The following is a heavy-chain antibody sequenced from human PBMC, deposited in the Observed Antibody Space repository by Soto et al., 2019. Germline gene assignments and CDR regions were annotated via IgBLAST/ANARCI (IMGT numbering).Heavy chain of an antibody. CDR2: IYWDADK. CDR1: GFSLTTSGVG. J-gene: IGHJ4*02. CDR3: AHRILRTVFGLVTTTAIYFDF. V-gene: IGHV2-5*02. Sequence: QITLNESGPTVVKPAETLTLTCTFSGFSLTTSGVGVGWIRQSPGKTPAWLALIYWDADKRYSPTLKSRLTLPQDTFKKPVVLTMARVGPADTATYSLAHRILRTVFGLVTTTAIYFDFWGQGTPVVVSS. D-gene: IGHD3-3*01.